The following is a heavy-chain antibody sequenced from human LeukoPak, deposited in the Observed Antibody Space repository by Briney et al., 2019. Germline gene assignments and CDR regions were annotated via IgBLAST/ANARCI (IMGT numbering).Heavy chain of an antibody. V-gene: IGHV4-59*01. Sequence: SETLSLTCTVSGGSISSYYWSWIRQPPGKGLEWIGYIYYSGSTNYNPSLKSRVTISVDTSKNQLSLKLSSVTAADTAVYYCARRRFVTGTYFDLWGRGTLVTVSS. CDR1: GGSISSYY. CDR3: ARRRFVTGTYFDL. CDR2: IYYSGST. D-gene: IGHD2-21*02. J-gene: IGHJ2*01.